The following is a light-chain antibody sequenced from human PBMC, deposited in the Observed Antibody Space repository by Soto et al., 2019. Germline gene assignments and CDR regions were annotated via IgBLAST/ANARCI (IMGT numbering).Light chain of an antibody. CDR2: GAS. J-gene: IGKJ1*01. V-gene: IGKV3-15*01. Sequence: TVMPQSPATLSVSPGERATLSCRSSQSVRGNLAWYQQRPGQPPRLLIYGASTRATGIPARFSGDGSGTEFTLTITSLQSEDFAVYYCQQYGDWPPWTFGQGTNVDI. CDR1: QSVRGN. CDR3: QQYGDWPPWT.